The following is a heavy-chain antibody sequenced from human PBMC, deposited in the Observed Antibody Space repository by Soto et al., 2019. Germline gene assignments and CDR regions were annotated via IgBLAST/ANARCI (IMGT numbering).Heavy chain of an antibody. CDR2: IIPIFGTA. V-gene: IGHV1-69*13. J-gene: IGHJ5*02. CDR1: GGTFSSYA. D-gene: IGHD6-6*01. CDR3: ARDPSIAAQGDWFDP. Sequence: VKVSCKASGGTFSSYAISWVRQAPGQGLEWMGGIIPIFGTANYAQKFQGRVTITADESTSTAYMELSSLRSEDTAVYYCARDPSIAAQGDWFDPWGQGTLVTVSS.